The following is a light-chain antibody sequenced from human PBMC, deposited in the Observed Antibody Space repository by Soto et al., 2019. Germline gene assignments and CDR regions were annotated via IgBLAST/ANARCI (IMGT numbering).Light chain of an antibody. CDR1: VLAKKY. CDR3: YSAADNNLVV. CDR2: KDS. V-gene: IGLV3-27*01. Sequence: SYELTQPSSVSVSPGQTARITCSGDVLAKKYARWFQQKPGQAPVVVIYKDSERPSGIPERFSGSSSGTTVTLTITGAQVEDEADYYCYSAADNNLVVFGGETKLTVL. J-gene: IGLJ2*01.